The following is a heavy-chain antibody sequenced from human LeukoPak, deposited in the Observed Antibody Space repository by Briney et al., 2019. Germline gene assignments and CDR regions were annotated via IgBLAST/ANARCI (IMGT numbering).Heavy chain of an antibody. D-gene: IGHD2-15*01. CDR3: ARGGFCSGGSCYPYFDN. V-gene: IGHV4-59*13. J-gene: IGHJ4*02. Sequence: SETLSLTCNVYGDTISSYFWSWIRQPPGKALEWIGYVYYTGRTNYSPSLKSRVTLSVDTSNNQFSLELTSVTTADTAVYYCARGGFCSGGSCYPYFDNWGQGTLVTVSS. CDR2: VYYTGRT. CDR1: GDTISSYF.